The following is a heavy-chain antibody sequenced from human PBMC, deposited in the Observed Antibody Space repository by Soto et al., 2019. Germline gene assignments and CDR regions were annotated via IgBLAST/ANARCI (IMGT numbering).Heavy chain of an antibody. D-gene: IGHD2-2*01. V-gene: IGHV4-39*01. CDR3: ARTPKETSYCRSTSCYLY. CDR2: IYYSGSTYT. J-gene: IGHJ4*02. Sequence: SETLSLTCTVSGGSISSSSYYWGWIRQPPGKGLEWIGSIYYSGSTYTYYNPSLMSRVTISIDTSKNRFSLQLNSVTAADTAVYYCARTPKETSYCRSTSCYLYWGQGTLVTVSS. CDR1: GGSISSSSYY.